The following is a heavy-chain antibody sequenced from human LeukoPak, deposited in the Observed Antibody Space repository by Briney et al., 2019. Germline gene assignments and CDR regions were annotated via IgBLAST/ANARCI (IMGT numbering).Heavy chain of an antibody. V-gene: IGHV3-11*04. CDR3: ARDTTSISHNFDY. CDR2: ISSSGSTI. CDR1: GFTFSDYY. D-gene: IGHD2/OR15-2a*01. J-gene: IGHJ4*02. Sequence: GGSLRLSCAASGFTFSDYYMSWIRQAPGKGLEWVSYISSSGSTIYYADSVKGRFTISRDNAKNSLYLQMNSLRAEDTAVYYCARDTTSISHNFDYWGQGTLVTVSS.